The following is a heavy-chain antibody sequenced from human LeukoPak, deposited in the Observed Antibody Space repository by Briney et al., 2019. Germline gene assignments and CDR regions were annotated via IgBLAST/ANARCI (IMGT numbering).Heavy chain of an antibody. J-gene: IGHJ3*01. Sequence: ASVKVSCKASGGTFSSYAISWVRQAPGQGLEWMGRIIPILGIANYAQKFQGRDTITADKSTSTAYMELSSLRSEDTAVYYCARDYTSAEWLGFAFDVWGQGTMISVSS. CDR2: IIPILGIA. V-gene: IGHV1-69*04. D-gene: IGHD6-19*01. CDR1: GGTFSSYA. CDR3: ARDYTSAEWLGFAFDV.